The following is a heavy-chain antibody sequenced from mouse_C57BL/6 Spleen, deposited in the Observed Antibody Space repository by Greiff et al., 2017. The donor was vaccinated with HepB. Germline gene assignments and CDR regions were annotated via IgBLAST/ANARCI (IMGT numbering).Heavy chain of an antibody. CDR1: GFTFSSYA. CDR2: ISDGGSYT. D-gene: IGHD1-1*01. CDR3: ARDNYGSNYFDY. V-gene: IGHV5-4*01. Sequence: EVMLVESGGGLVKPGGSLKLSCAASGFTFSSYAMSWVRQTPEKRLEWVATISDGGSYTYYPDNVKGRFTISRDNATNNLYLQMSHLKSEDTAMYYCARDNYGSNYFDYWGQGTTLTVSS. J-gene: IGHJ2*01.